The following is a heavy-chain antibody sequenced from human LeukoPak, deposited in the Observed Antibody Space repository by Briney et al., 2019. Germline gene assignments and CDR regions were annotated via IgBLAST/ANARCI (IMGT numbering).Heavy chain of an antibody. J-gene: IGHJ6*03. CDR2: ISSSSSYI. CDR3: ARDPRHFWSGYYLPGDYYYMDV. Sequence: GGSLRLSCAASGFTFSSYSMNWVRQAPGKGLEWVSSISSSSSYIYYADSVKGRFTISRDNAKNSLYLQMNSLRAEDTAVYYCARDPRHFWSGYYLPGDYYYMDVWGKGTTVTVSS. CDR1: GFTFSSYS. V-gene: IGHV3-21*01. D-gene: IGHD3-3*02.